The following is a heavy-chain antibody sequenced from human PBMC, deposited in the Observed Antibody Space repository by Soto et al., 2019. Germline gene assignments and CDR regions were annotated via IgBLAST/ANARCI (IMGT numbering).Heavy chain of an antibody. CDR3: AKGNSWSPALVLDI. CDR1: GFTFSSYA. D-gene: IGHD1-7*01. CDR2: ISGSGGST. V-gene: IGHV3-23*01. Sequence: EVQLLESGGGLVQPGGSLRLSCAASGFTFSSYAMNWVRQAPGKGLEWVSAISGSGGSTYYADSVKGRFTISRDSSKNTLYLPMNILRAKDTAVYYCAKGNSWSPALVLDIWGQGTMVTVSS. J-gene: IGHJ3*02.